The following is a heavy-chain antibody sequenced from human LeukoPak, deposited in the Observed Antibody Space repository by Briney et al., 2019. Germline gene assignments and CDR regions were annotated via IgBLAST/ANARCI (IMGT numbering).Heavy chain of an antibody. D-gene: IGHD1-7*01. Sequence: QTPSLTPAMSVDSPSRNRAGWNWIRHSPSRGLEWLGRTYYRSKWYKDYAVSVRGRISVNSDKSKNEFSLLLSSVTPEDTAMYYCTRDGTTSHNHFDCWGQRTQVTVSS. CDR2: TYYRSKWYK. J-gene: IGHJ4*02. V-gene: IGHV6-1*01. CDR1: VDSPSRNRAG. CDR3: TRDGTTSHNHFDC.